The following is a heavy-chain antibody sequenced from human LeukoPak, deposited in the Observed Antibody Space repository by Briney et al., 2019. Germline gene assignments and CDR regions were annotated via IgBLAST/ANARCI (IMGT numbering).Heavy chain of an antibody. V-gene: IGHV3-21*01. Sequence: GGSLRLSCAASGFTFSNAWMSWVRQAPGKGLEWVSSIGSSSSYIYYTDSVKGRFTISRDNAKNSLYLQMNSLRAEDTAVYYCAELGITMIGGVWGQGTMVTVSS. CDR3: AELGITMIGGV. D-gene: IGHD3-10*02. CDR1: GFTFSNAW. J-gene: IGHJ3*01. CDR2: IGSSSSYI.